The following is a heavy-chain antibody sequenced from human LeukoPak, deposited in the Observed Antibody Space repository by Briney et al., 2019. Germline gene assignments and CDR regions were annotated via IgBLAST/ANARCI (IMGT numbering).Heavy chain of an antibody. V-gene: IGHV3-30*18. CDR1: GFTSSSYG. D-gene: IGHD6-13*01. J-gene: IGHJ5*02. CDR3: AKDLWRNGYSSSWYCPDH. CDR2: ISYDGSNK. Sequence: GRSLRLSCAASGFTSSSYGMHWVRQAPGKGLEWVAVISYDGSNKYYADSVKGRFTISRDNSKNTLYLQMNSLRAEDTAVYYCAKDLWRNGYSSSWYCPDHWGQGTLVTVSS.